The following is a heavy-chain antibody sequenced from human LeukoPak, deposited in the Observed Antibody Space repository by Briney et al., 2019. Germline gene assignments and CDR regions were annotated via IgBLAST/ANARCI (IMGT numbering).Heavy chain of an antibody. CDR2: IKQDGSEK. D-gene: IGHD3-10*01. CDR1: GFTFRSYW. Sequence: GGSLRLSCVASGFTFRSYWMSWVHQAPGKGLEWVANIKQDGSEKYYVDSVKGRFTISRDNAKNSLYLQMNSLRAEDTAVYYCASWGRYDSGSDYYYYGMDVWGQGTTVTVSS. CDR3: ASWGRYDSGSDYYYYGMDV. V-gene: IGHV3-7*01. J-gene: IGHJ6*02.